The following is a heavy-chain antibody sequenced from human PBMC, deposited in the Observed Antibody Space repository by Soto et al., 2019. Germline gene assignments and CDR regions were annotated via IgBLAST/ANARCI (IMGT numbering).Heavy chain of an antibody. CDR3: ARDLEGYYDSSGPTGH. V-gene: IGHV1-46*01. CDR1: GYTFTSYF. J-gene: IGHJ1*01. D-gene: IGHD3-22*01. Sequence: QVQLVQSGAEVKKPGASVKVSCKASGYTFTSYFMHWVRQAPGQGLQWMGIINPSGGGTTYAQKFQGRFTMTRDTSTTTVYMELSSLRSEDTAVYYCARDLEGYYDSSGPTGHWGQGTLVTVSS. CDR2: INPSGGGT.